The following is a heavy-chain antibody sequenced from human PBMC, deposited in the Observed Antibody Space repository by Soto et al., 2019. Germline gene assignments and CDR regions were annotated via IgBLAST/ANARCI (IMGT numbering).Heavy chain of an antibody. V-gene: IGHV1-46*01. CDR1: RYTFSSYY. Sequence: GASVKVSCKASRYTFSSYYMHCVRQAPGQGLEWMGVINPSGGSTSYAQSFQGRVTMTRDTSTSTVYMELSSLRSEDTAVYYCARDDPQTEYYYASGSASDVWGQGTTVTVSS. CDR2: INPSGGST. CDR3: ARDDPQTEYYYASGSASDV. J-gene: IGHJ6*02. D-gene: IGHD3-10*01.